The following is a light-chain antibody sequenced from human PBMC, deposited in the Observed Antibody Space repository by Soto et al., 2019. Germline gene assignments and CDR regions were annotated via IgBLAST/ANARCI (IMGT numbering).Light chain of an antibody. CDR3: SSYTSSSTSVVV. CDR1: SSDVGGYNY. V-gene: IGLV2-14*01. CDR2: DVS. J-gene: IGLJ2*01. Sequence: SALTQPASVSGSPGQSITISCTGTSSDVGGYNYVSWYQQHPGKAPKLMIYDVSNRPSGVSNRFSGSKSGNTASLTISGLQAEDEADYYCSSYTSSSTSVVVFGGGTKVTVL.